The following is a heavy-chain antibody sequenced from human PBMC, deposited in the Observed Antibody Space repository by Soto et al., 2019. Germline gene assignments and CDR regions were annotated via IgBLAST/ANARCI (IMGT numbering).Heavy chain of an antibody. D-gene: IGHD4-4*01. V-gene: IGHV1-18*01. CDR3: ARGSDYSNYKGNVVDY. J-gene: IGHJ4*02. CDR2: ISAYNGNT. Sequence: ASVKVSCKASGYTFTSYGISWVRQAPGQGLEWMGWISAYNGNTNYAQKLQGRVTMTTDTSTSTAYMELRSLRSDDTAVYYSARGSDYSNYKGNVVDYWGQGTLVTVSS. CDR1: GYTFTSYG.